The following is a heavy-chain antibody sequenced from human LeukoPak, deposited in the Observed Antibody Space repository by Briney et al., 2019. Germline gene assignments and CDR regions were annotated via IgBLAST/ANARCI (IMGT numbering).Heavy chain of an antibody. V-gene: IGHV1-2*02. Sequence: ASVKVSCKASGYTFTGYYMHWVRQAPGQGLEWMGWINPNSGGTNYAQKFQGRVTMTRDTSISTAYIELSRLRSDDTAVYYCARDLYIAVAGGFDYWGQGTLVTVSS. CDR1: GYTFTGYY. D-gene: IGHD6-19*01. J-gene: IGHJ4*02. CDR3: ARDLYIAVAGGFDY. CDR2: INPNSGGT.